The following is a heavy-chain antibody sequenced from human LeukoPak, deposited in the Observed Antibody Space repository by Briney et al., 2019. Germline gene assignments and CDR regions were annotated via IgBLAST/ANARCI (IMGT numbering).Heavy chain of an antibody. D-gene: IGHD1-7*01. J-gene: IGHJ4*02. CDR2: ISGSGGGT. CDR3: AKVRISGTTGLDYFDC. Sequence: GGSLRLSCAASGFTLSSYAMSWVRQAPGKGLEWVSAISGSGGGTYYADSVKGRFTISRDNSKNTLYLQINSLRAVDTAVYYCAKVRISGTTGLDYFDCWGQGTLVTVSS. V-gene: IGHV3-23*01. CDR1: GFTLSSYA.